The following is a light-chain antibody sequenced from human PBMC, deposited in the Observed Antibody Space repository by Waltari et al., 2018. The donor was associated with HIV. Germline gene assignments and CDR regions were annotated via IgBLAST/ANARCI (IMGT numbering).Light chain of an antibody. CDR1: SSDVGGYNY. Sequence: QSALTQPASVSGSPGQSITISCTGTSSDVGGYNYVSWYQQHPGKAPKLMIYDVSNRPSGVSNRFSGSKSGNTDSLTISGLQAEDEADYYCSSYTSSNTLPYVFGTGTKVTVL. CDR3: SSYTSSNTLPYV. V-gene: IGLV2-14*03. CDR2: DVS. J-gene: IGLJ1*01.